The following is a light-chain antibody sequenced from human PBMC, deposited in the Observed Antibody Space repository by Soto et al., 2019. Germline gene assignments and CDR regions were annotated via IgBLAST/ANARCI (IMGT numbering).Light chain of an antibody. CDR1: SSNIGSNT. Sequence: QSVLTQPPSASRTPGQRVTISCSGRSSNIGSNTVNWYQQVPGTAPKLRIYNNNQRPSGVPERFSGSKSGTSASLAISGLQSDDEADYYCAAWDDSLNAVVFGGGTKVT. CDR2: NNN. CDR3: AAWDDSLNAVV. V-gene: IGLV1-44*01. J-gene: IGLJ2*01.